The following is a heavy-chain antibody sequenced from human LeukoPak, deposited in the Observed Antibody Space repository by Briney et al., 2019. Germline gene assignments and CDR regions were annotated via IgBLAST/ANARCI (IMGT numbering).Heavy chain of an antibody. V-gene: IGHV3-21*01. CDR2: ISSSSSYI. CDR3: ARDWLLWFGELFYHGMDV. J-gene: IGHJ6*02. D-gene: IGHD3-10*01. CDR1: GFTFSSYS. Sequence: GGSLRLSCAASGFTFSSYSMNWVRQAPGKGLEWVSSISSSSSYIYYADSVKGRFTISRDNAKNSLYLQMNSLRAEDTAVYYCARDWLLWFGELFYHGMDVWGQGTTVTVSS.